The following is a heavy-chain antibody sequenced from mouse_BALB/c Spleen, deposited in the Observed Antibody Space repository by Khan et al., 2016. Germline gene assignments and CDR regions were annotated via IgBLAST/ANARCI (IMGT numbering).Heavy chain of an antibody. CDR2: INTYTGEP. D-gene: IGHD1-2*01. Sequence: QIQLVQSGPELKKPGETVKISCKASGYTFTNYGMNWVKQAPGKGFKWMGWINTYTGEPTYADEFKGRFAFSFQTSASTAYLQIINLKNEDTATYGSAIGGGSGRFTCWGQGTLVTVSA. J-gene: IGHJ3*01. CDR3: AIGGGSGRFTC. V-gene: IGHV9-3-1*01. CDR1: GYTFTNYG.